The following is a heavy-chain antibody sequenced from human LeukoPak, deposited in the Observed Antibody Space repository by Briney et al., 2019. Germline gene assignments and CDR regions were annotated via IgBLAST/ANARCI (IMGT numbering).Heavy chain of an antibody. CDR3: ARGPYCSGGTCYSQCFDY. J-gene: IGHJ4*02. CDR1: GYTFTSYG. V-gene: IGHV1-18*01. D-gene: IGHD2-15*01. Sequence: GASVTVSFTASGYTFTSYGISWVRQAPGQGLEWMGWISAYNGNTNYAQKLQGRVTMTTDTSTSTAYMELRSLRSDDTAVYYCARGPYCSGGTCYSQCFDYWGQGTLVTVSS. CDR2: ISAYNGNT.